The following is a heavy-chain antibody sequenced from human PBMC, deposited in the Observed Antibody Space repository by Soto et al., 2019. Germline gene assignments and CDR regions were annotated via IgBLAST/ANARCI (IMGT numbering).Heavy chain of an antibody. CDR1: GFSLSSSGLS. CDR2: IYWGDDK. J-gene: IGHJ4*02. Sequence: CGPTLVNPTQTLTLTCTFSGFSLSSSGLSVHWIRPPPGKSLEWLAPIYWGDDKRYSPFVKTTLTITKDTSKDQVVLTMTNMDPVDTATYYCTHRGGATVGLYYFDYWGQGAMVTV. V-gene: IGHV2-5*02. CDR3: THRGGATVGLYYFDY. D-gene: IGHD3-16*01.